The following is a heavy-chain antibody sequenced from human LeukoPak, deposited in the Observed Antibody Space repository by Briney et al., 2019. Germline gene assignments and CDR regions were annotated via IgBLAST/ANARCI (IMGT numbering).Heavy chain of an antibody. J-gene: IGHJ3*02. Sequence: PGGSLRLSCAASGFTFSSYAMSWVRQAPGKGPEWVSAISGSGGSTYYADSVKGRFTISRDNSKNTLYLQMNSLRAEDTAVYYCAKDQIYSSSWPDAFDIWGQGTMVTVSS. CDR1: GFTFSSYA. CDR3: AKDQIYSSSWPDAFDI. D-gene: IGHD6-13*01. V-gene: IGHV3-23*01. CDR2: ISGSGGST.